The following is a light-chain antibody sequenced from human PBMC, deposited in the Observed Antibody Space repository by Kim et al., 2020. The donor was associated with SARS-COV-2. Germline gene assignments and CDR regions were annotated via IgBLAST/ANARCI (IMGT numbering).Light chain of an antibody. CDR2: YDS. CDR3: QGWESTTDHRVV. CDR1: SIGSKS. Sequence: SYELTQPPSVSVAPGKTASVSCGGNSIGSKSVHWYQQKSGQAPVLVIYYDSDRPSGIPERFSGSNSGNTATLTISRVEAGDEADDCCQGWESTTDHRVVF. V-gene: IGLV3-21*01. J-gene: IGLJ2*01.